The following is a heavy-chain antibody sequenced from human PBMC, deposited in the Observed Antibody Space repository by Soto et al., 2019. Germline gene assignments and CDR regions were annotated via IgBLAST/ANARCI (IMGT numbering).Heavy chain of an antibody. V-gene: IGHV4-39*07. J-gene: IGHJ4*02. Sequence: SETLSLNCTVSRGSISRSSCSWGWIRQPPGKGLEWIGRINHSGSTYYNPSLKSRVTISVDTSKNQFSLKLSSVTAADTAVYYCARRARIAAAGNGYFDYWGQGTLVTVSS. CDR1: RGSISRSSCS. CDR3: ARRARIAAAGNGYFDY. CDR2: INHSGST. D-gene: IGHD6-13*01.